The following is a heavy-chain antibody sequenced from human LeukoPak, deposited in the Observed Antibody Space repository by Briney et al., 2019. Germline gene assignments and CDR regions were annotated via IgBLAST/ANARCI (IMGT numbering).Heavy chain of an antibody. Sequence: GGSLRLSCAASGFTFSSYSMNWVRQAPGKGLEWVSSISSSSSYIYYADSVKGRFTISRDNAKNSLYLQMNSLRAEDTAVYYCARLFSYSSGWYGLISLWDQGTLVTVSS. D-gene: IGHD6-19*01. CDR2: ISSSSSYI. V-gene: IGHV3-21*01. J-gene: IGHJ4*02. CDR3: ARLFSYSSGWYGLISL. CDR1: GFTFSSYS.